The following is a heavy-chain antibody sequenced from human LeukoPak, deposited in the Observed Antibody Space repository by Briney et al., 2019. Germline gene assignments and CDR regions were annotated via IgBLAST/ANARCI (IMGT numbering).Heavy chain of an antibody. CDR3: ARGRITMVQGVIRGNWFGP. V-gene: IGHV4-34*01. J-gene: IGHJ5*02. D-gene: IGHD3-10*01. CDR1: GGSFSGYY. CDR2: INHSGST. Sequence: PSETLSLTCAVYGGSFSGYYWSWIRQPPGKGLEWIGEINHSGSTNYNPSLKSRVTISVDTSKNQFSLKLSSVTAADTAVYYCARGRITMVQGVIRGNWFGPWGQGTLVTVSS.